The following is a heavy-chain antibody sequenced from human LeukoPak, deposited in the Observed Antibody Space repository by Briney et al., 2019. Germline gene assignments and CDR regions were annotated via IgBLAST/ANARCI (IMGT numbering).Heavy chain of an antibody. D-gene: IGHD2-2*01. CDR3: ARGVGVVVPAAIDWFDP. CDR1: GGTFSSYA. J-gene: IGHJ5*02. V-gene: IGHV1-69*13. CDR2: IIPIFGTA. Sequence: SVKVSCKASGGTFSSYAISWVRQAPGQGLEWMGGIIPIFGTANYAQKFQGRVTITADESTSTAYMELSSLRSEDTAVYYCARGVGVVVPAAIDWFDPWGQGTLVTVSS.